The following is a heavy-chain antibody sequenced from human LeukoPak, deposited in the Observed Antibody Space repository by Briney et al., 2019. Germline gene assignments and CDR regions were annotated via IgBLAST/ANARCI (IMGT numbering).Heavy chain of an antibody. CDR2: IITNYGTT. Sequence: ASVKVSCKASGGTFSNYAISWVRQAPGQGLEWMGGIITNYGTTNYAQKFQGRVTITADESTSTAYMELSSLRSEDTAVYYCARAHITIFGVVDYGMDVWGQGTTVTVSS. J-gene: IGHJ6*02. CDR1: GGTFSNYA. D-gene: IGHD3-3*01. V-gene: IGHV1-69*01. CDR3: ARAHITIFGVVDYGMDV.